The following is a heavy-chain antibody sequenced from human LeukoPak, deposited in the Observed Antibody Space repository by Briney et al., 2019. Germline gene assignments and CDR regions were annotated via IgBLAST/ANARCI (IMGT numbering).Heavy chain of an antibody. CDR1: GFTFSSYS. V-gene: IGHV3-21*01. CDR3: ARGLQLLWFGEIGY. Sequence: GGSLSLSCAASGFTFSSYSMNWVRQAPGKGLEWVSSISSSSSYIYYADSVKGRFTISRDNAKNSLYLQMNSLRAEDTAVYYCARGLQLLWFGEIGYWGQGTLVTVSS. CDR2: ISSSSSYI. J-gene: IGHJ4*02. D-gene: IGHD3-10*01.